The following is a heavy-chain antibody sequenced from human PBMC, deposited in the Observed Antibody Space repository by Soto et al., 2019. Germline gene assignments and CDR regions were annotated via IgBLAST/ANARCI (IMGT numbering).Heavy chain of an antibody. CDR1: GFAVSRGYY. V-gene: IGHV4-38-2*02. CDR2: IYPSVSS. J-gene: IGHJ4*02. CDR3: AREKWGTTFFDN. Sequence: SEILSLTGSVSGFAVSRGYYWSWVRQPPGKGLEWIGSIYPSVSSYHNPSLATRLRLSIDTSKNQFTLNLTSVTAADTALYFCAREKWGTTFFDNWGQGIQVTVSS. D-gene: IGHD1-1*01.